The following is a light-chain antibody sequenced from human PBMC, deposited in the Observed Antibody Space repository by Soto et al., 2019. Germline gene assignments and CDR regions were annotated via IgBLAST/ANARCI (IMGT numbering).Light chain of an antibody. CDR1: QSVTSK. CDR3: QQYNNWPHT. CDR2: ATS. J-gene: IGKJ2*01. V-gene: IGKV3-15*01. Sequence: EIVMTQSPVTLSLSPGERATLSCRASQSVTSKLAWFQQKPGQAPRLLIYATSTRATGVPARFSGSGSGTEFTLTISSPQAEDFAVYSCQQYNNWPHTCGQGTKLEIK.